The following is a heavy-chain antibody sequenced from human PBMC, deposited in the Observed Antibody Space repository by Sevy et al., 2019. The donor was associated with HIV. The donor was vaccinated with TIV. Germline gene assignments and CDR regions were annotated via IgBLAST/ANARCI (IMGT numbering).Heavy chain of an antibody. V-gene: IGHV1-18*01. CDR1: GYTFTSYG. CDR2: ISAYNGNT. CDR3: ARGWDIVATPYYYGMDV. D-gene: IGHD5-12*01. Sequence: ASVKVSCKASGYTFTSYGISWVRQAPGQGLEWMGWISAYNGNTNYAQKLQGRVTMTTDTSTSTAYMELRSLRSDDTAVYYCARGWDIVATPYYYGMDVWGQGPTVTVSS. J-gene: IGHJ6*02.